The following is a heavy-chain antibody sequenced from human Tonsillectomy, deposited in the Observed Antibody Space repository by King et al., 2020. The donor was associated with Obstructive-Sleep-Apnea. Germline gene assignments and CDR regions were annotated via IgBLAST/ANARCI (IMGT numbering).Heavy chain of an antibody. Sequence: ITLKESGPTLVKPTQTLTLTCTFSGFSLSSSGVGVGWIRQPPGKSLEWLALIYWDDDKRYSPSLKSRVTITKDTSKNQGVLTMTNMDPVDTATYYWAHSRFSSSLWGMDVWGQGTTVTVSS. CDR1: GFSLSSSGVG. V-gene: IGHV2-5*02. CDR3: AHSRFSSSLWGMDV. J-gene: IGHJ6*02. CDR2: IYWDDDK. D-gene: IGHD6-13*01.